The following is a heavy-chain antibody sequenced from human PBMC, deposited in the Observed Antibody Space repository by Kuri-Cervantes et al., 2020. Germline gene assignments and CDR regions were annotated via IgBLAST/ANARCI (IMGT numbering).Heavy chain of an antibody. CDR2: FDPEDGET. D-gene: IGHD3-9*01. CDR3: ATASYDILTGLDMAYYYGMGV. V-gene: IGHV1-24*01. J-gene: IGHJ6*02. Sequence: ASVKVSCKASGYTFTSYAMHWVRQAPGKGLEWMGGFDPEDGETIYAQKFQGRVTMTEDTSTDTAYMELSSLRSEDTAVYYCATASYDILTGLDMAYYYGMGVWGQGTTVTVSS. CDR1: GYTFTSYA.